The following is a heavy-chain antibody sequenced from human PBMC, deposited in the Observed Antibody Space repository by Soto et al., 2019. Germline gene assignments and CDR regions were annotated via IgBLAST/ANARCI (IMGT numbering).Heavy chain of an antibody. V-gene: IGHV1-2*02. J-gene: IGHJ3*02. CDR1: GYTFTNHY. Sequence: ASVKVSFKASGYTFTNHYIHWVRQAPGQGLEWMGWVNPDSGGIKYAQKYQGRVTMTRDTSITTAYMELSRLRSDDTAVYYCAGLDSGAYYDGALDIWGQGTMVTVSS. CDR3: AGLDSGAYYDGALDI. D-gene: IGHD3-22*01. CDR2: VNPDSGGI.